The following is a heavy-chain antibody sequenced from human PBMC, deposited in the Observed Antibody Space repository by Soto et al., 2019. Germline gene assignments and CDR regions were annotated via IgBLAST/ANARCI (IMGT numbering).Heavy chain of an antibody. CDR3: VTTRDGTTFFPH. CDR2: MFPWTSDT. J-gene: IGHJ4*02. V-gene: IGHV5-51*01. Sequence: GESLKISCKGSGYNFINHWIGWVRQMPGEGLEWMGLMFPWTSDTRYSPSFQGHVSISVDRSTGTGYLQWNSLKASDTAMYYCVTTRDGTTFFPHWGQGTPVTVSS. CDR1: GYNFINHW. D-gene: IGHD1-7*01.